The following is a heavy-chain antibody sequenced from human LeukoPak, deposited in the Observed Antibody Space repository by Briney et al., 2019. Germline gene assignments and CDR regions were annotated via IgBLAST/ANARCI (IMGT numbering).Heavy chain of an antibody. D-gene: IGHD6-13*01. Sequence: ASVKVSCKASGYTFTSYDINWERQAPGQGQEWVGGMNPNSGNTGYAHKFHGRVTMTRNTSKSKAYMELSSLRSEDTAVYDGARGGAAGGALDYWGQGTLVTVSS. CDR1: GYTFTSYD. J-gene: IGHJ4*02. CDR2: MNPNSGNT. V-gene: IGHV1-8*01. CDR3: ARGGAAGGALDY.